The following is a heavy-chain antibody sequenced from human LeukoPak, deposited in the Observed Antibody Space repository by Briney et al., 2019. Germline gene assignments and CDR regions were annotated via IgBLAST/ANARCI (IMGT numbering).Heavy chain of an antibody. D-gene: IGHD3-22*01. CDR2: ISGDSSYT. J-gene: IGHJ5*02. Sequence: KPGGSLRLSCAASGFTFSDYYMSWIRQAPGKGLEWVSYISGDSSYTNYADSVKGRFTISRDNAKNSLYLQMNSLRAEDTAVYYCANHHSSGSEQVGFDPWGQGTLVTVSS. CDR3: ANHHSSGSEQVGFDP. CDR1: GFTFSDYY. V-gene: IGHV3-11*03.